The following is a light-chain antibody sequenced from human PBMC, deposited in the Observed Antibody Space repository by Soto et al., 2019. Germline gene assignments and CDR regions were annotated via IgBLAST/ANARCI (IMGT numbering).Light chain of an antibody. CDR2: AAS. V-gene: IGKV1-8*01. J-gene: IGKJ1*01. Sequence: AIRMTQSPSSFSASTGDRVTITCRASQGISSYLAWYQQKPGKAPKLLIYAASTLQSGVPSRFSGSGSGTDFTLTISCLQSEDFATYYCQHYYSYPHTFGKGTKVEIK. CDR1: QGISSY. CDR3: QHYYSYPHT.